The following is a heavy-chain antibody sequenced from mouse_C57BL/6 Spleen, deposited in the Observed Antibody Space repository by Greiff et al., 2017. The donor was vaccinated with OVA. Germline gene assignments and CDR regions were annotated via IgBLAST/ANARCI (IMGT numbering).Heavy chain of an antibody. CDR2: IYPGSGST. CDR1: GYTFTSYW. J-gene: IGHJ4*01. V-gene: IGHV1-55*01. CDR3: ARPLIYYYGSSYAMDY. Sequence: QVQLKQPGAELVKPGASVKMSCKASGYTFTSYWITWVKQRPGQGLEWIGDIYPGSGSTNYNEKFKSKATLTVDTSSSTAYMQLSSLTSEDSAVYYCARPLIYYYGSSYAMDYWGQGTSGTVSS. D-gene: IGHD1-1*01.